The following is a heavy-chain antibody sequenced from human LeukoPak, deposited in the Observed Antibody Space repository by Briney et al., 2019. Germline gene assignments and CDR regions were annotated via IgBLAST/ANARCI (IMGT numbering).Heavy chain of an antibody. J-gene: IGHJ4*02. D-gene: IGHD6-13*01. CDR2: ISAYNGNT. CDR3: ARDRRPDEYSSSWHSHFDY. Sequence: ASVKVSCKASGYTFTSYGISWVQQAPGQGLEWMGWISAYNGNTNYAQKLQGRVTMTTDTSTSTAYMELRSLRSDDTAVYYCARDRRPDEYSSSWHSHFDYWGQGTLVTVSS. V-gene: IGHV1-18*01. CDR1: GYTFTSYG.